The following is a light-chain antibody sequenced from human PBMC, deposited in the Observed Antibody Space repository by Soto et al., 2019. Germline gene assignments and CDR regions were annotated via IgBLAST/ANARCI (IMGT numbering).Light chain of an antibody. J-gene: IGLJ3*02. CDR3: QTWGTGIRGV. V-gene: IGLV4-69*01. Sequence: QPVLTQSPSASASLGASVKLTCTLSSGHSSYAIAWHQQQPEKGPRYLMKLNSDGSHSKGDGIPDRFSGSSSGAERSLTISSLQSEDEADYYCQTWGTGIRGVFGGGTKLTVL. CDR1: SGHSSYA. CDR2: LNSDGSH.